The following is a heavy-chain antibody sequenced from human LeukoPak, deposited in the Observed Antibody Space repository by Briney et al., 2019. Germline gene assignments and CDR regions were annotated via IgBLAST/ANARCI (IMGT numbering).Heavy chain of an antibody. CDR2: IKQDGSEK. CDR1: GFTFSSYW. CDR3: ARDGGPQWLETYYFDY. J-gene: IGHJ4*02. Sequence: GGSLRLSCAASGFTFSSYWMSWVRQAPGKGLEWVANIKQDGSEKYYVDSVKGRFTISRDNAKNSLYLQMNSLRAEDTAVYYCARDGGPQWLETYYFDYWGQETLVTVSS. D-gene: IGHD6-19*01. V-gene: IGHV3-7*01.